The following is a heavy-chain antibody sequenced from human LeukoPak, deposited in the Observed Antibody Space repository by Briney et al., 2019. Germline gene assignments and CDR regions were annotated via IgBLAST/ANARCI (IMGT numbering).Heavy chain of an antibody. CDR3: ARRYSYRYYYYFGMDV. Sequence: GGSLRLSCAASGFTFSSYAMHWVRQAPGKGLEWVAVISYDGSNKYYADSVKGRFTISRDNSKNTLYLQMNSLRAEDTAVYYCARRYSYRYYYYFGMDVWGQGTTVTVSS. J-gene: IGHJ6*02. CDR1: GFTFSSYA. D-gene: IGHD5-18*01. CDR2: ISYDGSNK. V-gene: IGHV3-30-3*01.